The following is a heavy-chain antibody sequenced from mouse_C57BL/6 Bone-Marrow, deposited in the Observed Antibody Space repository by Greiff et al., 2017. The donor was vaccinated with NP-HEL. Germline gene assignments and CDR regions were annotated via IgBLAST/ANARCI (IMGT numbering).Heavy chain of an antibody. Sequence: QVQLKESGPELVKPGASVKISCKASGYAFSSSWMNWVKQRPGKGLEWIGRIYPGDGDTNYNGKFKGKATLTADKSSSTAYMQLSSLTSEDSAVYFCARRGGLRRGGKYFDYWGQGTTLTVSS. CDR1: GYAFSSSW. D-gene: IGHD2-4*01. CDR2: IYPGDGDT. J-gene: IGHJ2*01. V-gene: IGHV1-82*01. CDR3: ARRGGLRRGGKYFDY.